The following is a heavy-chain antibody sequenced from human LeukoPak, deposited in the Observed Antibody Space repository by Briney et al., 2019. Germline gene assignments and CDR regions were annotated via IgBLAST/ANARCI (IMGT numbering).Heavy chain of an antibody. CDR1: GGSISSGSYS. CDR2: IYYSGST. D-gene: IGHD7-27*01. CDR3: ARGLRTGESSHLFPHNLDY. V-gene: IGHV4-30-4*07. J-gene: IGHJ4*02. Sequence: SETLSLTCAVSGGSISSGSYSWSWIRQPPGKGLEWIGNIYYSGSTFYNASLKSRVTISIDTSKNQFSLRLSSVTAADTAVYYCARGLRTGESSHLFPHNLDYWGQGTLVTVSS.